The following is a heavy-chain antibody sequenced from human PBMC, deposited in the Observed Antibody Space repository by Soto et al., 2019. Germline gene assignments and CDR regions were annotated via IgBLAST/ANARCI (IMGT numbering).Heavy chain of an antibody. D-gene: IGHD2-15*01. V-gene: IGHV3-23*01. CDR2: ISGSGGST. CDR1: GFTFSSYA. CDR3: AKDIVVVVAAPGGAFDI. J-gene: IGHJ3*02. Sequence: GVSLRLSCAASGFTFSSYAMSWVRQAPGKGLEWVSAISGSGGSTYYADSVKGRFTISRDNSKNTLYLQMNSLRAEDTAVYYCAKDIVVVVAAPGGAFDIWGQGTMVTVSS.